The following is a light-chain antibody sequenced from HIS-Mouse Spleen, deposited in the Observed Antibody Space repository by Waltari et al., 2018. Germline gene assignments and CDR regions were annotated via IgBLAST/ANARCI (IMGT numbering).Light chain of an antibody. CDR2: DDS. CDR1: NIGSKS. V-gene: IGLV3-21*03. J-gene: IGLJ2*01. Sequence: SYVLTQPPSVSVAPGKTARITCGGNNIGSKSGHWYQKKPGQAPVLVVYDDSDRPSGIPERFSGSNSGNTATLTIRRVEAGDEADYYCQVWDSSSDHVVFGGGTKLTVL. CDR3: QVWDSSSDHVV.